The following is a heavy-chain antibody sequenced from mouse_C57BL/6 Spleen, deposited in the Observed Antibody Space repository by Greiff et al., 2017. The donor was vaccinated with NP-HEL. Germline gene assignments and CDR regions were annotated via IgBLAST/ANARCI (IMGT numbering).Heavy chain of an antibody. Sequence: EVQLQQSGPELVKPGASVKISCKASGYTFTDYYMNWVKQSHGKSLEWIGDINPNNGGTSYNQKFKGKATLTVDKSSSTAYMELRSLTSEDSAVYYCARWLYQYFDVWGTGTTVTVSS. CDR3: ARWLYQYFDV. V-gene: IGHV1-26*01. D-gene: IGHD1-2*01. J-gene: IGHJ1*03. CDR1: GYTFTDYY. CDR2: INPNNGGT.